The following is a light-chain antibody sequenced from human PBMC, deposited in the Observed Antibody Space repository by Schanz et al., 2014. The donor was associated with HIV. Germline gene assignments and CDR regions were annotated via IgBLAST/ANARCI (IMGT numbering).Light chain of an antibody. CDR2: EIT. CDR3: SSYAATSNVL. Sequence: QSALTQPPSASGSPGQSVSISCTGTSSDVGGYNYVSWYQQHPGEAPKLIIYEITKRPSGVPDRFSASKSGNTASLTVSGLQAEDEADYYCSSYAATSNVLFGGGTQLTVL. V-gene: IGLV2-8*01. CDR1: SSDVGGYNY. J-gene: IGLJ3*02.